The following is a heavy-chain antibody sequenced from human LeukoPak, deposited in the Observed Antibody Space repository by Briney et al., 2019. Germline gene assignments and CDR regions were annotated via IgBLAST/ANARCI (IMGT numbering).Heavy chain of an antibody. CDR2: IYLGGHT. D-gene: IGHD6-13*01. V-gene: IGHV4-4*02. CDR3: ARDREYSKSWSFDY. Sequence: AEKLSLTCAVSGHSISMKSWWNSVRQAPGKGLEWIGAIYLGGHTNYNPSSTSRHTISVDESKNQFSLIRSSVAAADTAGYYCARDREYSKSWSFDYWGQGTLVTVSS. CDR1: GHSISMKSW. J-gene: IGHJ4*02.